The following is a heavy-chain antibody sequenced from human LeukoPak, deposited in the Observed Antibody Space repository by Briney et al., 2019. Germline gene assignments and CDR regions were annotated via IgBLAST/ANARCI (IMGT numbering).Heavy chain of an antibody. Sequence: TSETLSLTCTVSGDSISGANYYWGWIRQPPGKGLEWIGSIYYTGSIFDNPSLRSRVTISADASKNQFFLKLSSVTAADTAVYYCARQFSSSAQWFDPWGQGTLVTVSS. CDR3: ARQFSSSAQWFDP. CDR2: IYYTGSI. D-gene: IGHD6-6*01. CDR1: GDSISGANYY. J-gene: IGHJ5*02. V-gene: IGHV4-39*01.